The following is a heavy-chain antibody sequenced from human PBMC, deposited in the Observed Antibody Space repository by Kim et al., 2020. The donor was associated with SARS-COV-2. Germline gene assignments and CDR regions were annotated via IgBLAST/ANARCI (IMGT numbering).Heavy chain of an antibody. V-gene: IGHV3-21*01. CDR3: ARVLAGMWFFDY. J-gene: IGHJ4*02. D-gene: IGHD6-19*01. CDR1: GFTFSSYS. CDR2: ISSSSSYI. Sequence: GGSLRLSCAASGFTFSSYSMNWVSQAPGKGLEWVSSISSSSSYIYYADSVKGRFTISRDNAKNSLYLQMNSLRAEDTAVYYCARVLAGMWFFDYWGQGTLVTVSS.